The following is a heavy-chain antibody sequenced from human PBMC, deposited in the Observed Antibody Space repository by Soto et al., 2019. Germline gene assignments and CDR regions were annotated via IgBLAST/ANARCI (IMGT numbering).Heavy chain of an antibody. CDR2: IYSSGNT. V-gene: IGHV4-59*01. D-gene: IGHD3-10*01. Sequence: SLPLSLPCTASGGSMSSYYWSLIRQPPGKGLEWTGYIYSSGNTDYNPSLKSRITISVDTSKNQFSLQLTSVTAADTAVYYCARERTLYYFDYWGLGTLVTVS. J-gene: IGHJ4*02. CDR3: ARERTLYYFDY. CDR1: GGSMSSYY.